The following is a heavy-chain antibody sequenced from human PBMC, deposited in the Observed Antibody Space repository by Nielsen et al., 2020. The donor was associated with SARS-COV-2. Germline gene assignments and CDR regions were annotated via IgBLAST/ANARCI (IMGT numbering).Heavy chain of an antibody. J-gene: IGHJ3*02. CDR3: ARDKEGVTGTAFDI. CDR2: IYNSGRPV. CDR1: GFTFGDHA. D-gene: IGHD1-20*01. V-gene: IGHV3-48*03. Sequence: GESLKISCEASGFTFGDHAMTWVRQAPGKGLEWVSYIYNSGRPVFYGDSVQGRFTMSRDNARNSLYLQMNSLRVEDTAIYYCARDKEGVTGTAFDIWGQGTMVTVSS.